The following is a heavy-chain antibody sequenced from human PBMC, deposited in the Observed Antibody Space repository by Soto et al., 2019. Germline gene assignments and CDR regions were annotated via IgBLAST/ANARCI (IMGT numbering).Heavy chain of an antibody. CDR3: AKDVGFPQLLFVFET. CDR2: IIPIFASS. V-gene: IGHV1-69*01. J-gene: IGHJ5*02. CDR1: GGTFSNFG. Sequence: QVQLVQSGAEVKKPGSSVRVSCKASGGTFSNFGFSWVRQAPGQGLEWMGGIIPIFASSNYAQKFQGRLTITADESTSTAYMDLSSLRSEDTAVYFCAKDVGFPQLLFVFETWGQGTLVTVSS. D-gene: IGHD2-15*01.